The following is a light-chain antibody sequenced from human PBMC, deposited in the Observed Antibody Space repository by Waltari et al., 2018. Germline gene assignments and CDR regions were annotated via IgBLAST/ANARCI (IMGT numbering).Light chain of an antibody. Sequence: DIQMTTSPSSLSASVGDRLTITCRASQSISGYLNWYQQKPGKAPSLLIFAASSLQSGAPPRFSGSGSGTDFTLTISNLQPEDYATYYCQQSYIMPLTFGGGTKVEIK. CDR3: QQSYIMPLT. J-gene: IGKJ4*01. V-gene: IGKV1-39*01. CDR1: QSISGY. CDR2: AAS.